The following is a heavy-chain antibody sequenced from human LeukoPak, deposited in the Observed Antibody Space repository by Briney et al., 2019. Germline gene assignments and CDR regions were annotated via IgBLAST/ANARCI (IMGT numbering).Heavy chain of an antibody. D-gene: IGHD2-15*01. CDR1: GFTFSDYY. Sequence: GGSLRLSCAASGFTFSDYYMSWIRQAPGKGLEWVSYISSSGSTIYYADSVKGRFTISRDNAKNSLYLQMNSLRAEDTAVYYCARDAPNYSGGSCYTSGYYYGMDVWGQGTTVTVSS. CDR2: ISSSGSTI. V-gene: IGHV3-11*01. J-gene: IGHJ6*02. CDR3: ARDAPNYSGGSCYTSGYYYGMDV.